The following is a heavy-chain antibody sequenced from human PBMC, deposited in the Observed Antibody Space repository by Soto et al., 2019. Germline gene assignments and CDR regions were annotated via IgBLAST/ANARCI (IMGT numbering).Heavy chain of an antibody. CDR2: ISGTGGST. V-gene: IGHV3-23*01. CDR1: GFTFNNYA. Sequence: EVQVLDSGGGLVQPGGSLRLSCAASGFTFNNYAMNWVRQAPGKGLEWVATISGTGGSTYYADSVKGRFTISRDNSKNTLYLQMNSMRVEDTAVYYCAKVRLGGNFDYGGQGNKVTVSS. CDR3: AKVRLGGNFDY. J-gene: IGHJ4*02.